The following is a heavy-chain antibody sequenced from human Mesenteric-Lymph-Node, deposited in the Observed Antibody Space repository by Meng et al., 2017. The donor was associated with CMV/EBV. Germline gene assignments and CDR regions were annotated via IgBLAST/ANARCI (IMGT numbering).Heavy chain of an antibody. J-gene: IGHJ6*02. D-gene: IGHD3-22*01. CDR2: IYSGGST. CDR1: GFTFSSYS. V-gene: IGHV3-66*02. CDR3: ARDRYYYDSSGYYPGDYYYYYGMDV. Sequence: GESLKISCAASGFTFSSYSMNWVRQAPGKGLEWVSVIYSGGSTYYADSVKGRFTISRDNSKNTLYLQMNSLRAEDTAVYYCARDRYYYDSSGYYPGDYYYYYGMDVWGQGTTVTVSS.